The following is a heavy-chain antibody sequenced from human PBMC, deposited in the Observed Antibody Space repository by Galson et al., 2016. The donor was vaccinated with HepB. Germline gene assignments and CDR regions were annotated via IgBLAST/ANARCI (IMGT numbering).Heavy chain of an antibody. CDR2: TRNKANSHTT. J-gene: IGHJ4*02. D-gene: IGHD2/OR15-2a*01. Sequence: SLRLSCAASGFSSSDYYMDWVRQAPGKGLEWVGATRNKANSHTTVYAASVNGRFTISRDDSRNSLFLQMNSLKTGDTAVYYCVRSNSIDNWSFDYWGQGTLVTVSS. V-gene: IGHV3-72*01. CDR3: VRSNSIDNWSFDY. CDR1: GFSSSDYY.